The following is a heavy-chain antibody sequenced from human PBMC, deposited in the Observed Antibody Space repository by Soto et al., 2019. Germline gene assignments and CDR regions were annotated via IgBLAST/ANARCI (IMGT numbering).Heavy chain of an antibody. CDR2: VSFDGRNK. J-gene: IGHJ4*02. V-gene: IGHV3-30*04. CDR1: GFTFRSFA. Sequence: PGGSLRLSCTASGFTFRSFAMHWVRQAPGKGLEWLALVSFDGRNKYYADSVKGRFTISRDNSNSTVFLQMTSLRSEDTGVYYCARPAGHFDYWGQGTLVNVSS. CDR3: ARPAGHFDY.